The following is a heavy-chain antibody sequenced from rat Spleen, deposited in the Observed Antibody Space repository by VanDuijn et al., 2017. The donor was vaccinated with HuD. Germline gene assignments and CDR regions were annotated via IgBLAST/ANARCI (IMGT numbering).Heavy chain of an antibody. Sequence: EVQLVESGGGLVQPGRSMKLSCAASGFTYRNFYMAWVRQVPTRGLEWVASISPGGGDTYYRVSVKGRFTISRDNAISTLYLQMDSLRSEDTATYYCTRRGITNYFDYWGQGVMVTVSS. CDR3: TRRGITNYFDY. V-gene: IGHV5-25*01. D-gene: IGHD1-4*01. CDR2: ISPGGGDT. CDR1: GFTYRNFY. J-gene: IGHJ2*01.